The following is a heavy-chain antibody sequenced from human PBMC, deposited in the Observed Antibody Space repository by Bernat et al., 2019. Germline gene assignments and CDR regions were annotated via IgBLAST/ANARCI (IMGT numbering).Heavy chain of an antibody. V-gene: IGHV4-34*01. CDR2: INHSGST. D-gene: IGHD2-15*01. Sequence: QVQLQQWGAGLLKPSETLSLTCAVYGGSFSGYYWSWIRQPPGKGLEWIGEINHSGSTNYNPSLKSRVTISVDTAKNQFFLKVGSVTGADTAVYYWARGFGYWSGGSCYGRFYYYYYMDVWGKGTTVTVSS. CDR1: GGSFSGYY. J-gene: IGHJ6*03. CDR3: ARGFGYWSGGSCYGRFYYYYYMDV.